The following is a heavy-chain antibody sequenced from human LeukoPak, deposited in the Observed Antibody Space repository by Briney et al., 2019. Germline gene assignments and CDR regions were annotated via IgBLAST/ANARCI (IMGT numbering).Heavy chain of an antibody. CDR2: IYYTGST. CDR3: ARLATLYFYYGMDV. J-gene: IGHJ6*02. CDR1: GASITSSY. Sequence: SETLSLTCTVSGASITSSYWGWLRQPPGKGLEWIGYIYYTGSTNSNPSLKSRVTVSVDTSKNQFSLKLSSVTAADTAVYYCARLATLYFYYGMDVGGQGTTVTVSS. V-gene: IGHV4-59*12.